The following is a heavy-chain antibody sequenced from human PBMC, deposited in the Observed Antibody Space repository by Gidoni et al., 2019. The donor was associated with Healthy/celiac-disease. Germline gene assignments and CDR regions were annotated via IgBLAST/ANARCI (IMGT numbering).Heavy chain of an antibody. J-gene: IGHJ6*02. V-gene: IGHV4-31*03. CDR1: GGSIIRGGYY. CDR2: IYYSGST. Sequence: QVQLQESGPGLVKPSQTLSLTCPFSGGSIIRGGYYWSWIRQHPGKGLEWIGYIYYSGSTYYNPSLKSRVTISVDTSKNQFSLKLSSVTAADTAVYYCAKTIVVVPAAILRGWDYYGMDVWGQGTTVTVSS. D-gene: IGHD2-2*01. CDR3: AKTIVVVPAAILRGWDYYGMDV.